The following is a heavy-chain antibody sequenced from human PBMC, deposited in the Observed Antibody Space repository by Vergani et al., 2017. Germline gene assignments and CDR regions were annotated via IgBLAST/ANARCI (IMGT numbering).Heavy chain of an antibody. J-gene: IGHJ4*02. Sequence: EVQLVESGGGLVQTGGSLRISCAASGFTFSSYGMNWVRQAPGKGLEWVANIKQDGSEKSYVDSVKGRFTISRDNAKNSLYLQMNSLRAEDTAVYYCARDSRLGMVVAATVFDYWGQGTLVTVSS. V-gene: IGHV3-7*01. CDR3: ARDSRLGMVVAATVFDY. CDR1: GFTFSSYG. D-gene: IGHD2-15*01. CDR2: IKQDGSEK.